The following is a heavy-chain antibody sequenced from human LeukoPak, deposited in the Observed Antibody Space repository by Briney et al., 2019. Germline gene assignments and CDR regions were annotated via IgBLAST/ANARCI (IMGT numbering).Heavy chain of an antibody. V-gene: IGHV1-18*01. CDR2: ISAYNGNT. D-gene: IGHD3-22*01. Sequence: GASVKVSCKASGYTFTSYGISWVRQAPGQGLEWMGWISAYNGNTNYAQKLQGRVTMTTDTSTSTAYMEPRSLRSDDTAVYYCARAPLPDLYYYDSSGPWIFDYWGQGTLVTVSS. CDR3: ARAPLPDLYYYDSSGPWIFDY. J-gene: IGHJ4*02. CDR1: GYTFTSYG.